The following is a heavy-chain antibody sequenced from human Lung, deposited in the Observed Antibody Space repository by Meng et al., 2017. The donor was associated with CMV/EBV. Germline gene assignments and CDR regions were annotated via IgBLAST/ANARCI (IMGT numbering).Heavy chain of an antibody. J-gene: IGHJ4*02. D-gene: IGHD1-26*01. CDR1: GVSISRNIR. Sequence: VQLQEWGTGLVKRWGTLAVTGGVAGVSISRNIRWTYVRQPPGKGLEWIGDIDDSGSTNYNPSLNSRISISLDKSKNHFSLKVNSVTAADTAVYYWARGKQDAWELLAYWGQGALVTVSS. CDR2: IDDSGST. V-gene: IGHV4-4*02. CDR3: ARGKQDAWELLAY.